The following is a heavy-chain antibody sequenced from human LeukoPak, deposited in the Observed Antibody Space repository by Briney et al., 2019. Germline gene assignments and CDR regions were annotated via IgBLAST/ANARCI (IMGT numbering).Heavy chain of an antibody. J-gene: IGHJ5*02. Sequence: GGSLRLSCAASGFTFSNYEMNWVRQAPGKGLEWVSVIYSGGSTYYADSVKGRFTISRDNSKNTLYLQMNSLRAEDTAVYYCARDSAGYNWFDPWGQGTLVTVSS. D-gene: IGHD3-10*01. CDR3: ARDSAGYNWFDP. CDR1: GFTFSNYE. CDR2: IYSGGST. V-gene: IGHV3-66*01.